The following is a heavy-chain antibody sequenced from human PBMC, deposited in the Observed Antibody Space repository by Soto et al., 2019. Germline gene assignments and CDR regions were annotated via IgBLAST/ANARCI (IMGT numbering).Heavy chain of an antibody. V-gene: IGHV1-18*01. Sequence: QIHLVQSGGEVKKTGASVRVSCKASGYFFTSYAIGWVRQAPGQGLEWMGWISANDGETYYAPKLQDRLTMTTDTSTSTAYMELRSLGSDDTAVYYCARDGMATVDHYFYGMDVWGQGTTVIVSS. CDR1: GYFFTSYA. D-gene: IGHD4-4*01. CDR3: ARDGMATVDHYFYGMDV. J-gene: IGHJ6*02. CDR2: ISANDGET.